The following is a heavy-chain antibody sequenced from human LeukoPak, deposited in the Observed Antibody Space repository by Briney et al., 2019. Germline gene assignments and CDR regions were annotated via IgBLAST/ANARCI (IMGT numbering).Heavy chain of an antibody. Sequence: PSETLSLTCTVSGGSISSYYWSWIRQPPGKGLEWIGEINHSGSTDYNPSLKSRVTISVDTSKNQFSLKLNSVTAADTAVYYCARGQLRLSNWGQGSPVIVSS. V-gene: IGHV4-34*01. CDR1: GGSISSYY. CDR2: INHSGST. D-gene: IGHD6-25*01. CDR3: ARGQLRLSN. J-gene: IGHJ4*02.